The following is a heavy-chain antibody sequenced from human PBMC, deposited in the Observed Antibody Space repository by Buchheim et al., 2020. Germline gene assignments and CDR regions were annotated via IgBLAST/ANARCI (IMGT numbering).Heavy chain of an antibody. V-gene: IGHV4-4*03. CDR3: ARVSRGITMIVVVRYYYYMDV. J-gene: IGHJ6*03. D-gene: IGHD3-22*01. CDR1: GGSISSSNW. CDR2: IYHSGST. Sequence: QVQLQESGPGLVKPPGTLSLTCAVSGGSISSSNWWSWVRQPPGKGLEWIGEIYHSGSTHHNPSLKSRVTISVDKPKNQFSLKLSSVTAADTAVYYCARVSRGITMIVVVRYYYYMDVWGKGTT.